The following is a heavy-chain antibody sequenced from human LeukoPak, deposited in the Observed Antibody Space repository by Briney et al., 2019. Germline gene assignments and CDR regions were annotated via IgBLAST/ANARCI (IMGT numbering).Heavy chain of an antibody. CDR1: GGSISSYY. CDR2: IYYSGST. D-gene: IGHD3-16*01. Sequence: KPSETLSPTCTVSGGSISSYYWSWIRQPPGKGLEWIGYIYYSGSTNYNPSLKSRVTISVDTSKNQFSLKLSSVTAADTAVYYCARDRGRAMGVDYWGQGTLVTVSS. CDR3: ARDRGRAMGVDY. J-gene: IGHJ4*02. V-gene: IGHV4-59*01.